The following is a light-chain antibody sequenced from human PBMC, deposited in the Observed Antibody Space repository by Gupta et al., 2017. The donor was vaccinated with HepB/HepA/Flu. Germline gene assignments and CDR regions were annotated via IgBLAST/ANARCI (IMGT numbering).Light chain of an antibody. CDR1: QGISSY. Sequence: AIRMTQSPSSFSASTGDRVTFTCRASQGISSYLAWYQQKPGKAPKLLIYGASSLQSGVPSRFSGSGSGTDFTLIISCLQSEDFATYYCQQEDNYPNTFGQGTLMEIK. J-gene: IGKJ5*01. CDR3: QQEDNYPNT. V-gene: IGKV1-8*01. CDR2: GAS.